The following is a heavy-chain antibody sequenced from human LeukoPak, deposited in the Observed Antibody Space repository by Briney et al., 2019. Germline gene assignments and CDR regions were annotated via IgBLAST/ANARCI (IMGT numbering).Heavy chain of an antibody. D-gene: IGHD5-12*01. J-gene: IGHJ4*02. V-gene: IGHV2-5*02. Sequence: SGPTLVNPTQTLTLTCTFSGFSLSTSGVGVGWIRQPPGKALEWLALIYWDDDKRYSPSLKSRLTITKDTSKNQVVLIMTNMDPVDTATYYCAHSKSWWLRAAATFDYWGQGTLVTVSS. CDR3: AHSKSWWLRAAATFDY. CDR1: GFSLSTSGVG. CDR2: IYWDDDK.